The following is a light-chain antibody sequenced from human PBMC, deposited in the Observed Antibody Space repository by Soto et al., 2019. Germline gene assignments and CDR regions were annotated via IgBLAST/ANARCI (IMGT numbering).Light chain of an antibody. CDR1: QSVSTS. CDR2: SAS. Sequence: EVLMTQSPATLSVFPGERVTLSCGASQSVSTSLAWYQQKPGQAPRLLIYSASTRASGIPARFSGSGSGTEFTLTITSLESEDFAVYYCQQYINEYTFGQGTKLEIK. J-gene: IGKJ2*01. CDR3: QQYINEYT. V-gene: IGKV3-15*01.